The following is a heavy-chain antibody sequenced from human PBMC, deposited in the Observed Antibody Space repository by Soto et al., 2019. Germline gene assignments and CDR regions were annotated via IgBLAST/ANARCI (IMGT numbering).Heavy chain of an antibody. CDR1: GFTFSDYA. V-gene: IGHV3-30*03. CDR3: AGGGRQWLVTSDFNY. D-gene: IGHD6-19*01. Sequence: VQLVESGGGVVQPGRSLRLSCAASGFTFSDYAMHWVRQAPGKGLEWVAVVSHDGRNTHYADSLKGRFTISRDSSKNTVPLEMTSLRAEDTAVYYCAGGGRQWLVTSDFNYWGQGALVTVSS. CDR2: VSHDGRNT. J-gene: IGHJ4*02.